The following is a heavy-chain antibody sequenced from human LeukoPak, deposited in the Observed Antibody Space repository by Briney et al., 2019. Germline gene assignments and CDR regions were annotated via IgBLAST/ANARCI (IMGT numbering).Heavy chain of an antibody. J-gene: IGHJ5*02. CDR2: THYSGST. CDR1: GGSISSYY. D-gene: IGHD3-22*01. CDR3: ARSSGYLFDP. V-gene: IGHV4-59*08. Sequence: PSETLSLTCTVAGGSISSYYWSWLRQPPGKGLEYIGYTHYSGSTNYNPSLKSRVSISVDTSKNQFSLKLSSVSAADTAVYYCARSSGYLFDPWGQGILVTVSS.